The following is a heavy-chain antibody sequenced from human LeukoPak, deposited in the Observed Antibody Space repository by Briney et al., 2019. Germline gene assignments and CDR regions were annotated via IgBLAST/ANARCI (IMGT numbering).Heavy chain of an antibody. D-gene: IGHD3-22*01. CDR1: GYSFTGYY. Sequence: ASVKVSCKASGYSFTGYYMHWVRQAPGQGLEWMAWINPNSGDTNFAPNFQGRVTMTRDTSISTAYMELSRLRSDDTAVYYCARLDYYDSSGYWASDYWGQGTLVTVSS. V-gene: IGHV1-2*02. CDR2: INPNSGDT. CDR3: ARLDYYDSSGYWASDY. J-gene: IGHJ4*02.